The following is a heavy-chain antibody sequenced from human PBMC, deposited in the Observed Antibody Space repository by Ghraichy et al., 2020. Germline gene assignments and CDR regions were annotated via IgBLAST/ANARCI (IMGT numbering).Heavy chain of an antibody. V-gene: IGHV3-30-3*01. CDR2: ISYDGSNK. Sequence: LEWVAVISYDGSNKFYADSVKGRFTISRDNSKNTLYLQMNSLRAEDTSVYYCARGGYSSSWYNVWGQGTT. D-gene: IGHD6-13*01. J-gene: IGHJ6*02. CDR3: ARGGYSSSWYNV.